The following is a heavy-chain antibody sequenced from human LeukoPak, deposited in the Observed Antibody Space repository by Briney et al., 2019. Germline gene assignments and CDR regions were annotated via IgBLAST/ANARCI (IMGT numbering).Heavy chain of an antibody. V-gene: IGHV3-9*01. Sequence: GRSLRLSCAASGFTFDDYAMHWVRQAPGKGLEWVSGISWNSGRIGYVDCVKGRFTISRDNAKNSLYLQMNSLTAEDTALYYCAKAFPVDTAAFDIWGQGTMVTVSS. D-gene: IGHD5-18*01. CDR2: ISWNSGRI. CDR3: AKAFPVDTAAFDI. J-gene: IGHJ3*02. CDR1: GFTFDDYA.